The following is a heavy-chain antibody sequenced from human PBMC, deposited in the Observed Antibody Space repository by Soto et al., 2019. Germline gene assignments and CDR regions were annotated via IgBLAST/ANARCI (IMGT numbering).Heavy chain of an antibody. CDR1: GGSISSGDYY. Sequence: SETLSLTCTVSGGSISSGDYYWSWIRQPPGKGLEWIGYIYYSGSTYYNPSLKSRVTISVDTSKNQFSLKLSSVTAADTAVYYCARDLRQLLRQGSYYYYGMDVWGQGTTVTVPS. D-gene: IGHD2-2*01. J-gene: IGHJ6*02. V-gene: IGHV4-30-4*01. CDR2: IYYSGST. CDR3: ARDLRQLLRQGSYYYYGMDV.